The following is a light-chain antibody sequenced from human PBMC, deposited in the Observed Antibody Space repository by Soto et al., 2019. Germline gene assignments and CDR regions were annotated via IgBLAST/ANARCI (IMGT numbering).Light chain of an antibody. J-gene: IGLJ1*01. CDR3: FSYTSSGTYV. V-gene: IGLV2-14*01. CDR2: EVS. CDR1: SSDVGNYKY. Sequence: QSVLTQPASVSGSPGQSITISCTGTSSDVGNYKYVSWYQQHPGKAPKLMIYEVSNRPSGVSNRSSGSKSGNTASLTISGLQAEDETDYYCFSYTSSGTYVFGTGTKVT.